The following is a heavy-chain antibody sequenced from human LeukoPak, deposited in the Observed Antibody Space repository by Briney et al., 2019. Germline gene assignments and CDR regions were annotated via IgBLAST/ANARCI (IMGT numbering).Heavy chain of an antibody. CDR1: GITFSTYT. CDR3: ARQRQLERLAFGKEGSAFDY. J-gene: IGHJ4*02. V-gene: IGHV3-21*01. CDR2: ISSISHYI. D-gene: IGHD1-1*01. Sequence: KPGGSLRLSCAASGITFSTYTMTWVRQAPGKGLEWVSSISSISHYIYYAASVKGRFTISRDNAKNSLYLQMNRLRAEDTAVYYCARQRQLERLAFGKEGSAFDYWGQGTLVTVSS.